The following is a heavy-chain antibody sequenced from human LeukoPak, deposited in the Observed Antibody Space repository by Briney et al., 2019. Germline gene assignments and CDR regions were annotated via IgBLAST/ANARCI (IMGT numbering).Heavy chain of an antibody. CDR2: IYTSGST. CDR1: GGSISSYY. D-gene: IGHD3-10*01. Sequence: SETLSLTCTVSGGSISSYYWSWLRQPAGKGLEWIGRIYTSGSTNYNPSLKSRVTMSVDTSKNQFSLKLSSVTAADTAVYYCARGEKPYYYGSGVDNWFDPWGQGTLVTVSS. V-gene: IGHV4-4*07. CDR3: ARGEKPYYYGSGVDNWFDP. J-gene: IGHJ5*02.